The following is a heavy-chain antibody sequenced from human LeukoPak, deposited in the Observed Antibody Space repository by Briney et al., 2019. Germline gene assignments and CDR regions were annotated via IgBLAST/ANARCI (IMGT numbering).Heavy chain of an antibody. CDR2: INHSGST. V-gene: IGHV4-34*01. J-gene: IGHJ4*02. D-gene: IGHD6-13*01. CDR3: ARSIAAAGIDY. Sequence: SETLSLTCAVYGGSFSGYYWSWIRQPPGKGPEWIGEINHSGSTNYNPSLKSRVTISVDTSKNQFSLKLSSVTAADTAVYYCARSIAAAGIDYWGQGTLVTVSS. CDR1: GGSFSGYY.